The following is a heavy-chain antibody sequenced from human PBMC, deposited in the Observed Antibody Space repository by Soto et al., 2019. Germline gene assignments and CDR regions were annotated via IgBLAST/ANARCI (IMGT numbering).Heavy chain of an antibody. CDR3: AKDGGYSYGPYDY. CDR1: GFTFGSYS. Sequence: EVQLVESGGGLVQPGGSLRLSCAASGFTFGSYSMNWVRQAPGKGLEWVSYISSSSSTIYYADSVEGRFTISRDNAKNSLDLQMNSLRAEDTALYYCAKDGGYSYGPYDYWGQGTLVTVSS. D-gene: IGHD5-18*01. V-gene: IGHV3-48*01. CDR2: ISSSSSTI. J-gene: IGHJ4*02.